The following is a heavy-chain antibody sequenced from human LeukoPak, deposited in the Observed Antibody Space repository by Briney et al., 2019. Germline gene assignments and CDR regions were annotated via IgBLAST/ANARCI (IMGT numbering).Heavy chain of an antibody. CDR1: GFTFSSYC. D-gene: IGHD5-24*01. J-gene: IGHJ4*02. CDR3: ARDKRRDYFDY. Sequence: GGSLRLSCAASGFTFSSYCMSWVRQAPGKGLEWVTNIKRDGSEKYYVDSVKGRFTISRDNAKHSLYLQMNSLRAEDTAVYYCARDKRRDYFDYWGQGTLVTVSS. CDR2: IKRDGSEK. V-gene: IGHV3-7*01.